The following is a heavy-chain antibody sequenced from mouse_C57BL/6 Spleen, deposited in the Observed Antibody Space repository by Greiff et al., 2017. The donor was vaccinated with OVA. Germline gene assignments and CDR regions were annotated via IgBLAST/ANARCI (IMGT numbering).Heavy chain of an antibody. D-gene: IGHD2-3*01. Sequence: EVMLVESGPELVKPGASVKISCKASGYSFTGYYMHWVKQSHGNILDWIGYIYPYNGVSSYNQKFKGKATLTVDKSSSTAYMELRSLTSEDSAVYYCARGGYYEGVDYWGQGTTLTVSS. CDR2: IYPYNGVS. CDR1: GYSFTGYY. V-gene: IGHV1-31*01. CDR3: ARGGYYEGVDY. J-gene: IGHJ2*01.